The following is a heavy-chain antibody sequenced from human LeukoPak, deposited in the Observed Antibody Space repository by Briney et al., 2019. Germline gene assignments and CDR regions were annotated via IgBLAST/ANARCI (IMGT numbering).Heavy chain of an antibody. J-gene: IGHJ4*02. V-gene: IGHV1-46*01. CDR1: GYTFTSNY. Sequence: ASVKVSCKASGYTFTSNYIHWVRQAPGQGLEWMGMIYPRDGSTSYAQKFQGRVTVTRDTSTGTVHMELSGLRSEDTAVYYCARDQEGFDYWGQGTLVAVSS. CDR3: ARDQEGFDY. CDR2: IYPRDGST.